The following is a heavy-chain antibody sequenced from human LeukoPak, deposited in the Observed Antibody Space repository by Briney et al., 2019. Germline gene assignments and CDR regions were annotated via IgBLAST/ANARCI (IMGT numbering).Heavy chain of an antibody. CDR2: ISAYNGNT. CDR1: GYTFTSYG. V-gene: IGHV1-18*01. Sequence: GASVKVSCKASGYTFTSYGISWVRQAPGQGLEWMGWISAYNGNTNYAQKLQGRVTMTTDTSTSTAYMELRSLRSDDTAVYYCAREEGATMAANWFDPWGQGTLVTVSS. J-gene: IGHJ5*02. CDR3: AREEGATMAANWFDP. D-gene: IGHD1-26*01.